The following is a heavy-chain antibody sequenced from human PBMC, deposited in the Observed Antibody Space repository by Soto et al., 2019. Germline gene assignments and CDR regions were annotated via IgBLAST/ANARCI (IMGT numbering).Heavy chain of an antibody. CDR2: IYPVDSDT. J-gene: IGHJ6*02. CDR3: ARQGRPYYYYYGMDV. V-gene: IGHV5-51*01. Sequence: GESLKISCKGSGYSFSSYWIGWVRQMPGKGLEWMGIIYPVDSDTRYSPSFQGQVTISADKSISTAYLQWSSLKASDTAMYFCARQGRPYYYYYGMDVWGQGTTVTVSS. CDR1: GYSFSSYW.